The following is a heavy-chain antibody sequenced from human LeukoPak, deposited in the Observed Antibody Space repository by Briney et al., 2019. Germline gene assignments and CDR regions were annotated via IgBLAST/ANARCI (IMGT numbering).Heavy chain of an antibody. D-gene: IGHD3-10*01. CDR3: AKDFAGSHGCGMDV. CDR2: ISINADDT. J-gene: IGHJ6*02. V-gene: IGHV3-23*01. Sequence: GGSLRLSCAASGFTFSSHAMTWVRQAPGKGLQWVSSISINADDTHYADSVKGRFTISRDNSKNTLYLQMNSLRAEDTAVYYCAKDFAGSHGCGMDVWGQGTTVTVSS. CDR1: GFTFSSHA.